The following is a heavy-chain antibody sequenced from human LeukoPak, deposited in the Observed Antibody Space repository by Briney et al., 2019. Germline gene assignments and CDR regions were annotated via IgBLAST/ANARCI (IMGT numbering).Heavy chain of an antibody. CDR3: ARDECLGGDCYSWYFDL. CDR1: GFAFSSYS. J-gene: IGHJ2*01. D-gene: IGHD2-21*02. Sequence: GGSLRLSCAASGFAFSSYSMNWVRQAPGKGLEWVSSISSSSSYIYYADSVKGRFTISRDNAKNSLYLQMNSLRAEDTAVYYCARDECLGGDCYSWYFDLWGRGTLVTVSS. CDR2: ISSSSSYI. V-gene: IGHV3-21*01.